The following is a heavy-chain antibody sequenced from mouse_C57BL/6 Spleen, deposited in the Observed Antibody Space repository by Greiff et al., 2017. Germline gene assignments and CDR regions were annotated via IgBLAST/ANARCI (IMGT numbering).Heavy chain of an antibody. D-gene: IGHD1-1*01. CDR3: ARSAYYYGSSYGGYFDV. J-gene: IGHJ1*03. CDR2: IDPEDGET. V-gene: IGHV14-2*01. Sequence: VQLQQSGAELVKPGASVKLSCTASGFNIKDYYMHWVKQRTEQGLEWIGRIDPEDGETKYAPKFQGKATITADTASTSATLQLSSLTSEDTAFYYCARSAYYYGSSYGGYFDVWGTGPTVTVSS. CDR1: GFNIKDYY.